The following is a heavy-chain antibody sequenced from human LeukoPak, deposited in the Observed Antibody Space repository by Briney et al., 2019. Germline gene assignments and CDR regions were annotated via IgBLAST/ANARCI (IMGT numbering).Heavy chain of an antibody. CDR3: ARTRGGGSYFDY. CDR2: ISSNGGST. CDR1: GFTFSSYA. D-gene: IGHD3-16*01. V-gene: IGHV3-64*01. J-gene: IGHJ4*02. Sequence: GGSLRLSCAASGFTFSSYAMHWVRQAPGKGLEYVSAISSNGGSTYYATSVKGRFTISRDNSKNTLYLQMGSLRAEDMAVYYCARTRGGGSYFDYWGQGTLVTVSS.